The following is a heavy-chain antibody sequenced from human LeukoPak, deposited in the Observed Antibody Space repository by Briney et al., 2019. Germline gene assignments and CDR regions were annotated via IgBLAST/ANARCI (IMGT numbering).Heavy chain of an antibody. D-gene: IGHD1-14*01. CDR3: ARGEGGILATPEDY. Sequence: GGSLRLSCAASGFTFSSYAMSWVRQAPGKGLEWVSVIYSGGDTYYADSVKGRFTISRDNSKNTLYLQMNSLRAEDTAVYYRARGEGGILATPEDYWGQGTLVTVSS. J-gene: IGHJ4*02. V-gene: IGHV3-53*01. CDR2: IYSGGDT. CDR1: GFTFSSYA.